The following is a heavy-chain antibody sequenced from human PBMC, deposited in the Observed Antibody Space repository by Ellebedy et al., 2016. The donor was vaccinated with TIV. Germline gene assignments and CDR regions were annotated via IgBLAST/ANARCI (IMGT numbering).Heavy chain of an antibody. J-gene: IGHJ4*02. Sequence: GESLNISXAASGFIFNNYWMSWVRQAPGKGLEWVANIKEDGSEKYYVDSVKGRFTISRDNAKNSLFLQMNSLRADDTAVYFCARDKGAMSTTLGSRFDYWGQGNLVSVSS. CDR1: GFIFNNYW. D-gene: IGHD3-10*01. CDR3: ARDKGAMSTTLGSRFDY. CDR2: IKEDGSEK. V-gene: IGHV3-7*01.